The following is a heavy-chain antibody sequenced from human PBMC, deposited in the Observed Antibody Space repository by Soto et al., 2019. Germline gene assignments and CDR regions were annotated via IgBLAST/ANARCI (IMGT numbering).Heavy chain of an antibody. D-gene: IGHD2-15*01. CDR2: IHYSGST. V-gene: IGHV4-59*01. Sequence: PSETLCLTCTVSGGSISNYHWSWIRQPPGKGLEWIGYIHYSGSTNYNPSLKSRITMSVDTSKNQFSLKLSSVTAADTAVYSCARRYCSGGSCYSGFDYWGQGTLVTVSS. CDR1: GGSISNYH. J-gene: IGHJ4*02. CDR3: ARRYCSGGSCYSGFDY.